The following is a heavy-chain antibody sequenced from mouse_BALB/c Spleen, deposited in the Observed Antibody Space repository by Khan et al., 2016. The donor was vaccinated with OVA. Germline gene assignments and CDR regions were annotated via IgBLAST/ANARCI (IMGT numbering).Heavy chain of an antibody. V-gene: IGHV2-2*01. D-gene: IGHD2-12*01. CDR2: IWSDGRT. J-gene: IGHJ3*01. CDR1: DFSLSTYG. CDR3: ARNSYRYDFTY. Sequence: QVQLKQSGPGLVQPSQSLSITCTVSDFSLSTYGIHWVRQSPGKGLEWLGLIWSDGRTDYNVPFISRLSITKDSSKSQVFFKMNSLQPDDTAIYYCARNSYRYDFTYWGQGTLVTVSA.